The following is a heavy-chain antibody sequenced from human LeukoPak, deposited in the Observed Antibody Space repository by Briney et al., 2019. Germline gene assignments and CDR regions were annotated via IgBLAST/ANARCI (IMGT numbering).Heavy chain of an antibody. Sequence: GGSLRLSCAASGFTLSSYSMTWVRQAPGKGLEWVSSISSSSSYIYYADSVKGRFTISRDNAKNSLYLQMNSLRAKDTAVYYCARMYSSTWYNAFDIWGQGTMVTVSS. CDR1: GFTLSSYS. V-gene: IGHV3-21*01. CDR2: ISSSSSYI. D-gene: IGHD6-13*01. CDR3: ARMYSSTWYNAFDI. J-gene: IGHJ3*02.